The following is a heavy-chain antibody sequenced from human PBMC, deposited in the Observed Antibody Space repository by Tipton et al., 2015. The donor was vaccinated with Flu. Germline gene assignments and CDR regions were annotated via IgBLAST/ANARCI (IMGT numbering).Heavy chain of an antibody. Sequence: SLRLSCAASGFIFSSYEMNWVRQAPGKGLEWVSGISWNSDIDYADSVKGRFTISRDNARNSLYLQMNSLRVEDTAFYYCAKNNGPRSYKYGMDVWGQGTTVTVSS. CDR3: AKNNGPRSYKYGMDV. D-gene: IGHD1-14*01. J-gene: IGHJ6*02. V-gene: IGHV3-9*01. CDR1: GFIFSSYE. CDR2: ISWNSDI.